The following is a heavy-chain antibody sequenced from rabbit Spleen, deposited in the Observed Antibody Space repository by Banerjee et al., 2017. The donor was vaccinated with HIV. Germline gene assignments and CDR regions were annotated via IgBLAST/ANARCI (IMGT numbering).Heavy chain of an antibody. D-gene: IGHD4-1*01. CDR1: GFSFSSGDY. V-gene: IGHV1S40*01. CDR3: ARDLDGVIGWNFGW. Sequence: QSLEESGGDLVKPGASLTLTCTASGFSFSSGDYMCWVRQAPGKGLEWIACIYTGSSGSTYYASWATGRFTCSKTSSTTVTLQMTSLTAADTATYFCARDLDGVIGWNFGWWGQGTLVTVS. J-gene: IGHJ6*01. CDR2: IYTGSSGST.